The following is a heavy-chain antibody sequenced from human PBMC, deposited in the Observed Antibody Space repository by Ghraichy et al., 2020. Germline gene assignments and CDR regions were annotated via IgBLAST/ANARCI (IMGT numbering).Heavy chain of an antibody. CDR3: AKAQLGIWYFDL. V-gene: IGHV3-23*01. CDR1: GFTFNNYG. J-gene: IGHJ2*01. D-gene: IGHD7-27*01. Sequence: GSLRLSCAASGFTFNNYGMTWVRQAPGKGLEWVSALSTSGDSTYYADSVKGRFTISRDNFKNTLFLQMDSLRADDTAVYYCAKAQLGIWYFDLWGRGTLVTVSS. CDR2: LSTSGDST.